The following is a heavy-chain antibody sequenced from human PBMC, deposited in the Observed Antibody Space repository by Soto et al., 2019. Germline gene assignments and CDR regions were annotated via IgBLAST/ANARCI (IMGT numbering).Heavy chain of an antibody. CDR2: IIPIFGTA. D-gene: IGHD3-22*01. J-gene: IGHJ4*02. V-gene: IGHV1-69*13. CDR3: ARDDYYDSSGYYQSPDY. CDR1: GGTFSSYA. Sequence: ASVKVSCKASGGTFSSYAISWVRQAPGQGLEWMGGIIPIFGTANYAQKFQGRVTITADESTSTAYMELSSLRSEDTAVYYCARDDYYDSSGYYQSPDYWGQGTLVTVSS.